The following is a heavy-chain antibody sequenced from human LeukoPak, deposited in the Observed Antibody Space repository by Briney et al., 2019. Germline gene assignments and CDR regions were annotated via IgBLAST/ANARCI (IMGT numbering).Heavy chain of an antibody. Sequence: PSETLSLTCIVSGGSISSYYWSWIRQPAGKGLEWIGRIHITGSTNYNPSLKSRVTMSVDTSKNQFSLRLSSVIAADTAVYYCATSRGEEIAAAGYFDYWGQGTLVTVSS. CDR2: IHITGST. CDR3: ATSRGEEIAAAGYFDY. CDR1: GGSISSYY. D-gene: IGHD6-13*01. J-gene: IGHJ4*02. V-gene: IGHV4-4*07.